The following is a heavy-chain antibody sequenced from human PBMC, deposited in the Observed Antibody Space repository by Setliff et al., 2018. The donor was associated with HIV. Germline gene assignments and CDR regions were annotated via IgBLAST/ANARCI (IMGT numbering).Heavy chain of an antibody. D-gene: IGHD6-13*01. J-gene: IGHJ5*02. CDR2: IYYSGST. Sequence: PSETLSLTCTVSGDSVSSRSYYWSWIRQPPGKGLEWIGYIYYSGSTNYNPSLKSRVTISIDTSKNQLSLKLRSVTAADTAVYYCARIGSGWSVGWFDPWGQGTLVTVSS. V-gene: IGHV4-61*01. CDR1: GDSVSSRSYY. CDR3: ARIGSGWSVGWFDP.